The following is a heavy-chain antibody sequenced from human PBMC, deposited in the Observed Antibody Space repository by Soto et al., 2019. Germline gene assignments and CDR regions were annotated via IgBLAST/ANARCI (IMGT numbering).Heavy chain of an antibody. J-gene: IGHJ6*02. Sequence: QVQLVQSGAEVKKPGASVKVSCKASGYTFTSYDINWVRQATGQGPEWMGWMNPDSGHTGYAQKFQSRVTMTRDTSISTAYMELSSLSSEDTAVYYCARICDSHYNYGMGVWGQGTTVTVSS. CDR1: GYTFTSYD. D-gene: IGHD2-21*02. CDR2: MNPDSGHT. CDR3: ARICDSHYNYGMGV. V-gene: IGHV1-8*01.